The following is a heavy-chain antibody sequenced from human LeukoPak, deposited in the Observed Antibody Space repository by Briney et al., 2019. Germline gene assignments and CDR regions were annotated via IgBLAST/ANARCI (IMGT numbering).Heavy chain of an antibody. D-gene: IGHD6-19*01. CDR1: GFTFGSYG. V-gene: IGHV3-21*04. CDR2: ISSSSSYI. CDR3: AKGIAVAIRGIFDY. Sequence: GGSLRLSCAASGFTFGSYGMDWVRQAPGKGLEWVASISSSSSYIFYGHSVKGRFTISRDNAKNSLYLQMNSLRAEDTALYYCAKGIAVAIRGIFDYWGQGTLVTVSS. J-gene: IGHJ4*02.